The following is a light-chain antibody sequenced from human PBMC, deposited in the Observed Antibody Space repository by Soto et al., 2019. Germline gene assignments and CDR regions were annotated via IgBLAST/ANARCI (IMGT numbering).Light chain of an antibody. Sequence: QSALTQPRSVSGSPGQPVTISCTGTTSDVGGYKYVSWYQHHPGKAPKLMIYDVSERPSGVPDRFSGSKSGNTASLTISGLQAEDEADYYCCSFAGSHSVVFGGGTKLTVL. CDR3: CSFAGSHSVV. J-gene: IGLJ3*02. CDR2: DVS. V-gene: IGLV2-11*01. CDR1: TSDVGGYKY.